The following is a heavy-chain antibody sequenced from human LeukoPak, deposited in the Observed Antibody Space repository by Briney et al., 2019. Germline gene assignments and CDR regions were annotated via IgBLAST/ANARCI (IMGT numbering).Heavy chain of an antibody. Sequence: GGSLRLSCAASGFSFSASAMHWVRQAPGKGLEWVSFITSTGSAIDYADSVKGRFAISRDNANNTLFLQMNSLRVEDTAVYYCASSYGSNKNPFEYWGQGTLVTVSS. CDR1: GFSFSASA. D-gene: IGHD4-23*01. CDR2: ITSTGSAI. J-gene: IGHJ4*02. V-gene: IGHV3-48*01. CDR3: ASSYGSNKNPFEY.